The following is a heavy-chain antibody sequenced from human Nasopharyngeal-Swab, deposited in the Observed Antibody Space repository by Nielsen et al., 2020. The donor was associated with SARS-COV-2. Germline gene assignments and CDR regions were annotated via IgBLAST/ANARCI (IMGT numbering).Heavy chain of an antibody. V-gene: IGHV1-69*01. J-gene: IGHJ5*02. CDR3: ARGGGSGSYFGWFDP. D-gene: IGHD1-26*01. Sequence: SVKVSCKASGGTFSSYAISWVRQAPAQGVEWMGGINPIFGTAYYAQKFQGGVTMTADESTSTAYMELSSLRSEDTAVYYCARGGGSGSYFGWFDPWGQGTLVTVSS. CDR1: GGTFSSYA. CDR2: INPIFGTA.